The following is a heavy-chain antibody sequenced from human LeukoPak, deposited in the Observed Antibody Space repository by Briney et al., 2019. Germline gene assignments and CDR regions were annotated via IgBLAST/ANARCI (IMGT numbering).Heavy chain of an antibody. D-gene: IGHD3-3*01. CDR2: ISGSGGST. V-gene: IGHV3-23*01. CDR1: GFTFSSYA. CDR3: AKDRTGVRFLEWLY. Sequence: GGSLRLSCAASGFTFSSYAMSWVRQAPGKGLEWVSAISGSGGSTYYADSVKGRFTISRDNSKNTLYLQMNSPRAEDTAVYYCAKDRTGVRFLEWLYWGQGTLVTVSS. J-gene: IGHJ4*02.